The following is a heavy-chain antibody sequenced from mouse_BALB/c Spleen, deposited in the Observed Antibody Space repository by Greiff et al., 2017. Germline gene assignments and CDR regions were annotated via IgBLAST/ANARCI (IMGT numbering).Heavy chain of an antibody. Sequence: VKLMESGPGLVAPSQSLSITCTVSGFSLTGYGVNWVRQPPGKGLEWLGMIWGDGSTDYNSALKSRLSISKDNSKSQVFLKMNSLQTDDTARYYCARDGGLRRRSYYAMDYWGQGTSVTVSS. V-gene: IGHV2-6-7*01. J-gene: IGHJ4*01. CDR1: GFSLTGYG. D-gene: IGHD2-4*01. CDR3: ARDGGLRRRSYYAMDY. CDR2: IWGDGST.